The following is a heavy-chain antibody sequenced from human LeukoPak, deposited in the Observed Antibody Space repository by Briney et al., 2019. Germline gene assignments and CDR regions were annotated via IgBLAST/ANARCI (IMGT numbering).Heavy chain of an antibody. CDR3: ARAGYSGYTFDY. Sequence: GESLKISCRGSGYSFTTYWIGWVRQMPGKGLEWVGIIYPGDSDTRYRPSFQGQVTISADKFISAAYLQWNSLKASDTAMYYCARAGYSGYTFDYWGQGTLVTVSS. V-gene: IGHV5-51*01. CDR1: GYSFTTYW. D-gene: IGHD5-12*01. J-gene: IGHJ4*02. CDR2: IYPGDSDT.